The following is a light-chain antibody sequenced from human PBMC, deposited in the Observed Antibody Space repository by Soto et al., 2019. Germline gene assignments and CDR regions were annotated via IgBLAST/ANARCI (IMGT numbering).Light chain of an antibody. CDR3: SSYTSSSTPVV. CDR2: EVS. CDR1: NNDVGAYTY. Sequence: QSALTQPASVSGSPGQSITISCTGTNNDVGAYTYVSWYQQHPGKAPRLIIYEVSERPSGVSNRFSGSKSGNTASLTISGLQAEDEADYYCSSYTSSSTPVVFGGGTKLTVL. J-gene: IGLJ2*01. V-gene: IGLV2-14*01.